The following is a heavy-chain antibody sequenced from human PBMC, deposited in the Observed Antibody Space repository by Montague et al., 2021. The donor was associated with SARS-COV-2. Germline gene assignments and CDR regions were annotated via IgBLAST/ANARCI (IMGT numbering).Heavy chain of an antibody. J-gene: IGHJ6*02. Sequence: SLRLSCAASGFTFSSYWMSWVRQTPGKGLEWVANIKPDGGEKHYVDSVKGRFTISRDNAKNSLNLQMDSLRAEDTALYYCARDSSIVGATGGMEVWGQGTMGHVSS. CDR3: ARDSSIVGATGGMEV. CDR1: GFTFSSYW. D-gene: IGHD1-26*01. CDR2: IKPDGGEK. V-gene: IGHV3-7*03.